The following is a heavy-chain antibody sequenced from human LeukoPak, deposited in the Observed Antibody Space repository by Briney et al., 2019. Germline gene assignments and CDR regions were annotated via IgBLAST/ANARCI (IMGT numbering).Heavy chain of an antibody. CDR2: INPSGGST. Sequence: ASVKVSCKASGYTFTSYYMHWVRQAPGQGLEWMGIINPSGGSTSYAQKFQGRFTMTRDTSTSTVYMELSSLRSEDTAVYYCATIGYCSAGNCYDYFDYWGQGTLVTVSS. CDR3: ATIGYCSAGNCYDYFDY. D-gene: IGHD2-15*01. J-gene: IGHJ4*02. V-gene: IGHV1-46*01. CDR1: GYTFTSYY.